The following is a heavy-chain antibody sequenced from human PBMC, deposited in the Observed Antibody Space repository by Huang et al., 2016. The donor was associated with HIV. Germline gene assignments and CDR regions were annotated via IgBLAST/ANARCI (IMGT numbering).Heavy chain of an antibody. CDR3: ARKFSSTWYRAFDL. D-gene: IGHD6-13*01. Sequence: EVQLVQSGAEVKKPGESLKISCQGSGYSFNTYWIAWLRQMPGKGPEWRGIIYAGDSDTRYSRSVQGQVTISADKSIDTAYLQWRSLKASDTAMYYWARKFSSTWYRAFDLWGQGTMVTVSS. CDR1: GYSFNTYW. J-gene: IGHJ3*01. V-gene: IGHV5-51*01. CDR2: IYAGDSDT.